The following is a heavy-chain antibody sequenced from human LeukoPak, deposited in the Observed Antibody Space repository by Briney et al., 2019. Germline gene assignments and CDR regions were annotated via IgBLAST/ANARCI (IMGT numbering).Heavy chain of an antibody. D-gene: IGHD3-22*01. CDR2: INPSGGST. CDR3: ARGSGFLSDS. Sequence: ASVKVSCKTSEYTFTSYYLHWVRQAPGQGLEWLGIINPSGGSTTYAQKFQGRVTMTRDTSTSTVYMELSSLRSEDTAVYYCARGSGFLSDSWGQGTLVTVSS. J-gene: IGHJ4*02. CDR1: EYTFTSYY. V-gene: IGHV1-46*01.